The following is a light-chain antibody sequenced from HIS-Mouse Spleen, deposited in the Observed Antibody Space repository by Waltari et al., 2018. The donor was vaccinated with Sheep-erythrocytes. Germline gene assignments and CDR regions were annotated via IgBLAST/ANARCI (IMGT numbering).Light chain of an antibody. V-gene: IGLV2-11*01. J-gene: IGLJ1*01. CDR1: SSDVGGYNY. CDR2: DVS. CDR3: CSYAGSYNHV. Sequence: QSALTQPRSVSGSPGQSVTISCTGTSSDVGGYNYVPWYQQHPGKAPKLSIYDVSKRPAGVPDCSAGSKSGNTASLTISGLQAEDEADYYCCSYAGSYNHVFATGTKVTVL.